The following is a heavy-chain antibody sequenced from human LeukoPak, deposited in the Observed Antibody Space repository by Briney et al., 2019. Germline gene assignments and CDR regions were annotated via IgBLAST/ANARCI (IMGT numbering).Heavy chain of an antibody. J-gene: IGHJ4*02. V-gene: IGHV3-23*01. CDR1: GLTFSSYA. CDR2: VSGSGENT. Sequence: GGSLRLSCAASGLTFSSYAMSWVRQGPEKGLEWVAAVSGSGENTYYADSVKGRFTISRDNSRSTLYLQMNSLRGEDTAVYYCAKDRSSSWYFDYWGQGTLVTVSS. D-gene: IGHD6-13*01. CDR3: AKDRSSSWYFDY.